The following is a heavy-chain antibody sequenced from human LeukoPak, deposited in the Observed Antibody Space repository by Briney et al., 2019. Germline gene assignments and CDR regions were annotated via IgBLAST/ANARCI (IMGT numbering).Heavy chain of an antibody. CDR3: ARGGGLDV. Sequence: GGSLRLSCAASGFTFSTYGMHWVRQAPGKGLEWVAVIWYDGSNRYYAASVTGRFTISRDNSKNTLYLEMNRLRAEDTAVYFCARGGGLDVWGQGATVTVSS. CDR1: GFTFSTYG. D-gene: IGHD3-16*01. J-gene: IGHJ6*02. CDR2: IWYDGSNR. V-gene: IGHV3-33*01.